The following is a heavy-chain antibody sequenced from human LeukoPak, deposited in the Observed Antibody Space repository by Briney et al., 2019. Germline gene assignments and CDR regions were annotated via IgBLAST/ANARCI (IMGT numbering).Heavy chain of an antibody. D-gene: IGHD3-16*01. CDR3: AKAGGVVRDAFDI. CDR1: GGSFSAYY. Sequence: PSETLSLTCAVYGGSFSAYYCSWIRQPPGKGLEWIGEINHSGSTNYNPSLKSRVTISVDTSKNQFSLKLSSVTAADTAVYYCAKAGGVVRDAFDIWGQGTMVTVSP. CDR2: INHSGST. V-gene: IGHV4-34*01. J-gene: IGHJ3*02.